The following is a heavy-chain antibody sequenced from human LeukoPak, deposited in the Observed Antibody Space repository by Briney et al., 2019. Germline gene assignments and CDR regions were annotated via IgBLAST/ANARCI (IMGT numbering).Heavy chain of an antibody. CDR3: VRDFSTVTTAYLHH. Sequence: GGSLRLSCAASGFTFSSYAMNWVRQAPGKGLEWVSSISSSSRHIYYADSVKGRFTIFRDDAKNSLFLQMDSLRVEDTAMYYCVRDFSTVTTAYLHHWGQGTLLTVSS. J-gene: IGHJ1*01. CDR2: ISSSSRHI. D-gene: IGHD4-17*01. V-gene: IGHV3-21*04. CDR1: GFTFSSYA.